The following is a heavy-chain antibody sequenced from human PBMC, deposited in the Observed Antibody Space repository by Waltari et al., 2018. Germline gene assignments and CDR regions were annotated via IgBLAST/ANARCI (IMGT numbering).Heavy chain of an antibody. V-gene: IGHV1-69*01. D-gene: IGHD2-15*01. CDR2: IIPIVGTA. CDR1: GGTFSSYA. Sequence: QVQLVQSGAEVKKPGSSVKVSCKASGGTFSSYAISWVRQAPGQGLEWMGGIIPIVGTANYAQKFQGRGTITADESTSTAYMELSSLRSEDTAVYYCARDSVVVVAATLDGYGMDVWGQGTTVTVSS. CDR3: ARDSVVVVAATLDGYGMDV. J-gene: IGHJ6*02.